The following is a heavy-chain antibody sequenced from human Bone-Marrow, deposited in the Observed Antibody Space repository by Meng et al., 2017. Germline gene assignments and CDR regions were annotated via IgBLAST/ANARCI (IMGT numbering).Heavy chain of an antibody. J-gene: IGHJ4*02. CDR3: GKQYSGSYEY. CDR1: GFTFSSYA. D-gene: IGHD1-26*01. V-gene: IGHV3-23*04. CDR2: ITGSGGST. Sequence: VYLGGVGGGLVQPGGSLGLSCAASGFTFSSYAMSWVRQAPGKGLEWLSAITGSGGSTYYADSVKGRFTISRDNSKNTLYLQMNSLRAEDTAIYYCGKQYSGSYEYWGQGTLVTVSS.